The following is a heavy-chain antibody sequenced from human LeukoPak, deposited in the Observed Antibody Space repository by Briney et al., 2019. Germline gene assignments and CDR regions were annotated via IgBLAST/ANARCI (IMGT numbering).Heavy chain of an antibody. CDR3: ASDGFLEWLDYYYVDV. D-gene: IGHD3-3*01. J-gene: IGHJ6*03. CDR1: GGTFSSYA. Sequence: GASVKVPCKASGGTFSSYAISWVRQPPGQGLESMGGIIPIFGTANYAQKFQGRVTITADESTSTAYMELSSLRSEDTAVYYCASDGFLEWLDYYYVDVWGKGTTVTVSS. V-gene: IGHV1-69*13. CDR2: IIPIFGTA.